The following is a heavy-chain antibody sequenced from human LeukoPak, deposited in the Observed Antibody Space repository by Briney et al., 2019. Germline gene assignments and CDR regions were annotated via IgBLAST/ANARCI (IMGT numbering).Heavy chain of an antibody. J-gene: IGHJ6*03. V-gene: IGHV4-39*07. Sequence: PSETLSLTCTVSGGSISSSSYYWGWIRQPPGKGLEWIGSIYYSGSTYYNPSLKSRVTISVDTSKKQFFLKLNSVTAADTAVYYCARGGGPYWIYYYMDVWGKGTTVTVSS. CDR2: IYYSGST. CDR3: ARGGGPYWIYYYMDV. D-gene: IGHD1-1*01. CDR1: GGSISSSSYY.